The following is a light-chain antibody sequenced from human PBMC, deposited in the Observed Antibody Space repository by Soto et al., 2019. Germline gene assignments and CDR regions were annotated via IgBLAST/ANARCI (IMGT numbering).Light chain of an antibody. V-gene: IGKV3-11*01. CDR1: QSVSRY. Sequence: EIALTQSPATLSLSPGERATLSCRASQSVSRYLAWYQQRPGQAPRLLIHGASNRANGIPARFSGSASGTAFTLTISSLEPEDFAVYYCQQRSTWQFTFGPGTKVDIK. J-gene: IGKJ3*01. CDR3: QQRSTWQFT. CDR2: GAS.